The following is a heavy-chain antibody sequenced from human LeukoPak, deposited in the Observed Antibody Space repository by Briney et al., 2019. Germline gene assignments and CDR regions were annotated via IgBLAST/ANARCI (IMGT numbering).Heavy chain of an antibody. CDR2: INPNSGGT. CDR3: ARDGALDF. J-gene: IGHJ4*02. V-gene: IGHV1-2*02. Sequence: ASVKVSCKASGYTFTDYYMHWVRQAPGQGLEWMGWINPNSGGTKYAQKFQGRVTLTRDTSISTAYMELRGLRSDDTAAYYCARDGALDFWDQGTLVTVSS. CDR1: GYTFTDYY. D-gene: IGHD3-16*01.